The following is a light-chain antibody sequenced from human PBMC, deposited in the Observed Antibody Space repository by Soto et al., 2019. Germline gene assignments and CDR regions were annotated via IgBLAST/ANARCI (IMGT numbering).Light chain of an antibody. CDR2: GDN. V-gene: IGLV1-44*01. CDR1: NSNFGSNT. CDR3: ATWDDSLNCVI. Sequence: QSVLTQPPSASGTPGQRVTISCSGSNSNFGSNTVNWYQHLPGTAPRLLIYGDNQRPSAVPDRFSGSRSGTSASLAISGLQSEDEADYYCATWDDSLNCVIFGGGTQLTVL. J-gene: IGLJ2*01.